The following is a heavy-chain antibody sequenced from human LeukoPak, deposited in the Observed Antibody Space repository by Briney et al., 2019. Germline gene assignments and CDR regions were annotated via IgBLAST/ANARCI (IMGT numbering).Heavy chain of an antibody. CDR2: SYPGGSDT. J-gene: IGHJ6*02. D-gene: IGHD6-19*01. V-gene: IGHV5-51*01. Sequence: GESLKISCKGSGYSFTRYWIGLVRQMPGKGLECMGISYPGGSDTRYSPSFQGQVTISADKSISTAYMQWSSLKASDTAMYYCARRRDSSGCYYYYGMDVWGQGTTVTVSS. CDR1: GYSFTRYW. CDR3: ARRRDSSGCYYYYGMDV.